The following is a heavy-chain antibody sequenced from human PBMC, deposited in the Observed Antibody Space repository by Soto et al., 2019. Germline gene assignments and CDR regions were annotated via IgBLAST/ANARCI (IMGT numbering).Heavy chain of an antibody. V-gene: IGHV3-74*01. CDR2: IKSDGRST. Sequence: GWSLRLSCVASGFSFSSTWMHWVRQAPGKGLVWVSRIKSDGRSTTYADSVKGRFTISRDNAKNTLYLQMNSLTAEDTAVYYCVRDRYYNMDVWGQGTTVTVSS. CDR1: GFSFSSTW. J-gene: IGHJ6*02. CDR3: VRDRYYNMDV.